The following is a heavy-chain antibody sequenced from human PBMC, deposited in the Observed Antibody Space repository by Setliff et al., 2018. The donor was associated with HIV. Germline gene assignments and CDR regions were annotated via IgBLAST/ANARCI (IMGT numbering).Heavy chain of an antibody. Sequence: GGSLRLSCEASGFPFSAYAFSWVRQAPGKGLEWVARIRNKKNGGTTYYAAPVEGRFTISRDDSKNTLSLQMNSLKTEDTAIYYCTTDLGSGRFSWNNNWGQGTLVTVSS. CDR3: TTDLGSGRFSWNNN. CDR2: IRNKKNGGTT. CDR1: GFPFSAYA. J-gene: IGHJ4*02. D-gene: IGHD1-26*01. V-gene: IGHV3-15*01.